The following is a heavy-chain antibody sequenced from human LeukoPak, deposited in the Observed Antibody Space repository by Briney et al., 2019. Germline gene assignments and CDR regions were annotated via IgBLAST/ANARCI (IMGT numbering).Heavy chain of an antibody. Sequence: GRSLRLSCAASGFTFSSYTMNWVRQVQGKGREWVSSIRGTSGHIYYTDSVKGRCTISRDNAKWSLDLQMHSLRADDTAVYYCARDVYGDYATDFWGQGTLVTVSS. CDR1: GFTFSSYT. V-gene: IGHV3-21*01. D-gene: IGHD4-17*01. CDR2: IRGTSGHI. CDR3: ARDVYGDYATDF. J-gene: IGHJ4*02.